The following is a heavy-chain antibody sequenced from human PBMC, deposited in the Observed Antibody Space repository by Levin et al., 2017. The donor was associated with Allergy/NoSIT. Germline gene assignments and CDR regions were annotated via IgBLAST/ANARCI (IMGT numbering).Heavy chain of an antibody. D-gene: IGHD3-10*01. CDR3: ARNVISITMVRGAVYLDYYYYGMDV. J-gene: IGHJ6*02. Sequence: GESLKISCAASGFTFSSYAMHWVRQAPGKGLEWVAVISYDGSNKYYADSVKGRFTISRDNSKNTLYLQMNSLRAEDTAVYYCARNVISITMVRGAVYLDYYYYGMDVWGQGTTVTVSS. V-gene: IGHV3-30-3*01. CDR2: ISYDGSNK. CDR1: GFTFSSYA.